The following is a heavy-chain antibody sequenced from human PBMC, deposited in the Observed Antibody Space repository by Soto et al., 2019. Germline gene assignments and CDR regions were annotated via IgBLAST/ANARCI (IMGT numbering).Heavy chain of an antibody. CDR2: VTNGESST. CDR3: ARGMQGSRYFDL. Sequence: EVQLVESGGALVQPGGSLRLSCTASGFIFSSYWMHWVRQAPGKGLVWVSRVTNGESSTSYADSVKGRFTVSRDNARNTLYLQMDSLRVEDTAVYYCARGMQGSRYFDLWGRGTRVNVSS. CDR1: GFIFSSYW. J-gene: IGHJ2*01. V-gene: IGHV3-74*01.